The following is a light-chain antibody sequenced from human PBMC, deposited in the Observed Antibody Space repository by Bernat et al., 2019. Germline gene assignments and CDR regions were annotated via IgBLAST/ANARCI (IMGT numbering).Light chain of an antibody. CDR2: GAS. CDR1: QRITSTY. CDR3: QQYGSSPNT. J-gene: IGKJ2*01. Sequence: EIVLTQSPGTLSLSPGERATLSCRASQRITSTYLAWYQQKPGQAPRLLIYGASTRTTGIPDRFSGSGSGTDFTLTISRLEPEDSAVYYCQQYGSSPNTFGQGTKLAIK. V-gene: IGKV3-20*01.